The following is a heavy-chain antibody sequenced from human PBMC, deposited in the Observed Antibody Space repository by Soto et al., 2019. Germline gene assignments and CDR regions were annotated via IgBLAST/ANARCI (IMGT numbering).Heavy chain of an antibody. V-gene: IGHV1-69*01. Sequence: QVQLVQSGAAVKKTGASVNDSCKASGGTFSSYAIRWLRQAPGQGLEWMGGIIPIFGTATYAQKVQSRFTITADESTSTAYMELSSLRSEYTAVYYCARLGGPLWFGELEGYWGQVTLVTVAS. CDR3: ARLGGPLWFGELEGY. CDR1: GGTFSSYA. CDR2: IIPIFGTA. J-gene: IGHJ4*02. D-gene: IGHD3-10*01.